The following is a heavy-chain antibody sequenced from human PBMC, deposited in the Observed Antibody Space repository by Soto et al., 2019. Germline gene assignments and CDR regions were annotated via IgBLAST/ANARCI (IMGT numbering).Heavy chain of an antibody. CDR2: ISNSGST. V-gene: IGHV4-30-4*01. Sequence: SETLSLTCTVSGGSVTSDEDYWSWIRQSPGKGLEWIGYISNSGSTGYNPSLKTRLSMLVDRSKNQFTLRLTSVTAADTAVYFCATESGSTYGYFDYWGQGTQVTVSS. J-gene: IGHJ4*02. D-gene: IGHD5-18*01. CDR1: GGSVTSDEDY. CDR3: ATESGSTYGYFDY.